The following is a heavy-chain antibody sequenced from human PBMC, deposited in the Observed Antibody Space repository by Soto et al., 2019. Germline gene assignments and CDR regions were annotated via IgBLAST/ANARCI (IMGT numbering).Heavy chain of an antibody. V-gene: IGHV4-4*07. Sequence: PSVTLSLTSPFSGSYIICFDWSWLRTSSGKGLEWIGRIYSTWTTYYSPSLKSLFMMSVDTSKKQFSLNLRSVTAAETAVYYCVGDGTKTLRDWFDPWGKG. CDR1: GSYIICFD. J-gene: IGHJ5*02. CDR3: VGDGTKTLRDWFDP. D-gene: IGHD1-1*01. CDR2: IYSTWTT.